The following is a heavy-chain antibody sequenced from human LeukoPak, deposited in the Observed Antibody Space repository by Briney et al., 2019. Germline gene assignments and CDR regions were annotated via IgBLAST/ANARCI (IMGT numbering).Heavy chain of an antibody. J-gene: IGHJ4*02. Sequence: ASVKVSCKASGYTFTGYYMHWVRQAPGQGLELLGWINPETGGTKYIQTFQGRVSMTRDTSLSTAYLDLSRLTSDDTAVYYCARASAIGLFYFEFWGQGSLVTVSS. D-gene: IGHD5-12*01. CDR3: ARASAIGLFYFEF. CDR2: INPETGGT. V-gene: IGHV1-2*02. CDR1: GYTFTGYY.